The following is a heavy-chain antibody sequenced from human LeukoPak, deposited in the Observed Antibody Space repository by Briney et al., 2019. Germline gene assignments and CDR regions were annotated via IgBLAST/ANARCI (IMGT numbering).Heavy chain of an antibody. Sequence: GGSLRLSCAASGFTFSSYWMHWVRQAPGKGLVWVSRINSDGSSTSYAESVKGRFTISRDNAKNTLYLQMNSLRAEDTAVYYCARVSDFWSGNFDYWGQGTLVTVSS. V-gene: IGHV3-74*01. CDR1: GFTFSSYW. J-gene: IGHJ4*02. D-gene: IGHD3-3*01. CDR2: INSDGSST. CDR3: ARVSDFWSGNFDY.